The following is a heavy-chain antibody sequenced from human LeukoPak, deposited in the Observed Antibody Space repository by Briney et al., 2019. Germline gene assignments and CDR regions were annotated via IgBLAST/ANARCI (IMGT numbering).Heavy chain of an antibody. Sequence: GGSLRLSCAASGFTFSSYSMNWVRQAPGKGLEWVSSISSSSSYIYYADSVKGRSTISRDNAKNSLYLQMNSLRAEDTAVYYCARDEYYDFWSGYFVDYWGQGTLVTVSS. CDR3: ARDEYYDFWSGYFVDY. D-gene: IGHD3-3*01. V-gene: IGHV3-21*01. J-gene: IGHJ4*02. CDR2: ISSSSSYI. CDR1: GFTFSSYS.